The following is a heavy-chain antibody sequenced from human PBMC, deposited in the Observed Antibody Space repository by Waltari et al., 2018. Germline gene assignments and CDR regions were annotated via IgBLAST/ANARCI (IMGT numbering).Heavy chain of an antibody. Sequence: QVQLQQWGEGLLKPSETLSLTCAVYGGSFSGYYWSWIRQHPGKGLEWIGEINHSGSTNYNPSLKSRVTISVDTSKNQFSLKLSSVTAADTAVYYCARGRGLGYCSGGSCYSQYFDYWGQGTLVTVSS. D-gene: IGHD2-15*01. J-gene: IGHJ4*02. CDR2: INHSGST. CDR3: ARGRGLGYCSGGSCYSQYFDY. V-gene: IGHV4-34*01. CDR1: GGSFSGYY.